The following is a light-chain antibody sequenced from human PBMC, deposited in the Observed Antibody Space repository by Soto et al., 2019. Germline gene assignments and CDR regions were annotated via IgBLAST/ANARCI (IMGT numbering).Light chain of an antibody. CDR1: QSVSNW. CDR3: QHYNSYSEA. V-gene: IGKV1-5*01. CDR2: DVS. Sequence: DIQMTQSPSTLSASVGERVTITCRASQSVSNWLAWYQQKPGKAPKLLIYDVSSLESGVPSRFSGSGSGTEFILNISSLQPDDFATYYCQHYNSYSEAFGQGTKVELK. J-gene: IGKJ1*01.